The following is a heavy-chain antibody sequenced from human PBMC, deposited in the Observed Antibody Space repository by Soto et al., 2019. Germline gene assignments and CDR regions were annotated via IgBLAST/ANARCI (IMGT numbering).Heavy chain of an antibody. V-gene: IGHV4-59*01. D-gene: IGHD6-19*01. CDR1: GGSISSYY. CDR3: ATRGYSSGWYYSDY. CDR2: IYYSGST. Sequence: SETLSLTCTVSGGSISSYYWSWIRQPPGKGLEWIGYIYYSGSTNYNPSLKSRVTISVDASKNQFSLKLSSVTAADTAVYYCATRGYSSGWYYSDYWGQGTLVTVSS. J-gene: IGHJ4*02.